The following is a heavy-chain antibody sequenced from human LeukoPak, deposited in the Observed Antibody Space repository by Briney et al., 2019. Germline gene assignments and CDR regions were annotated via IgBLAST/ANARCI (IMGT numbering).Heavy chain of an antibody. CDR3: AKDNFGLVPYCFDS. CDR1: GFTFTDYP. V-gene: IGHV3-23*01. J-gene: IGHJ4*02. D-gene: IGHD2-21*01. Sequence: GRTLRLSCVASGFTFTDYPMRWVPQAPGKGLEWVSSISGGGFNTHYAHSVKGRFSSSRDTSTNPLYLPVNSLRAVDSALYYCAKDNFGLVPYCFDSWGQATLLTVSS. CDR2: ISGGGFNT.